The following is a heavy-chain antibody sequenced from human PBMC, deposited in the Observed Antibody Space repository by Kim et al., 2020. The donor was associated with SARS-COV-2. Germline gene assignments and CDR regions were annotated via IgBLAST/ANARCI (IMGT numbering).Heavy chain of an antibody. D-gene: IGHD3-16*01. J-gene: IGHJ2*01. V-gene: IGHV4-59*11. CDR3: ARDTLRGAYWYFDL. CDR2: TYYNGAT. CDR1: GGSISSHY. Sequence: SETLSLTCTVSGGSISSHYWTWLRQVPGKGLEWIGYTYYNGATNYNPSLKSRVSIDIDTSKTHFSLTLSSVTTADTAIYYCARDTLRGAYWYFDLWGRGTLVTVSS.